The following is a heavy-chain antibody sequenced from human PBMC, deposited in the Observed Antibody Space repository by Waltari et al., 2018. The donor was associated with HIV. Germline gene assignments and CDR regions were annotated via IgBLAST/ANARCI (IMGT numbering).Heavy chain of an antibody. Sequence: QLQLQESGPGLVKPSETLSLTCTVSGGSISSSSYYWGWIRQPPGKGLEWIGSIYYSGSTYYNPSLKSRVTISVDTSKNQFSLKLSSVTAADTAVYYCARDLGIAVADYGNWFDPWGQGTLVTVSS. CDR3: ARDLGIAVADYGNWFDP. CDR2: IYYSGST. V-gene: IGHV4-39*07. D-gene: IGHD6-19*01. J-gene: IGHJ5*02. CDR1: GGSISSSSYY.